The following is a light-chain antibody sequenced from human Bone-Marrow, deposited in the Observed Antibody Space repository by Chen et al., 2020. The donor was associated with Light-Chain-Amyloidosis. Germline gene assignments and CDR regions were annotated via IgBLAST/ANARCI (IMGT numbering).Light chain of an antibody. J-gene: IGKJ4*01. Sequence: EIVLTQSPGTLSLSPGEGANLSCRASQTISSNYLTWYHQKFGQAPRRLIYGSSSRATGIPAMFTCRQSGPDFPLSINRLEPEEVSMYYCHPYGTSPLTFGAGTKVEL. CDR2: GSS. CDR1: QTISSNY. CDR3: HPYGTSPLT. V-gene: IGKV3-20*01.